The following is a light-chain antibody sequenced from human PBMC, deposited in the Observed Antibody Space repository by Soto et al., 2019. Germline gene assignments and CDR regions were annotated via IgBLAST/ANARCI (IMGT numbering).Light chain of an antibody. CDR3: QQYNNWPPELT. Sequence: EIVMTQSPATMSVSPGERATLSCRDSQSVSSTLAWYQQKPGQAPRLLIYGASTRATGIPARFSGSGSGTEFTLTISSLQSEDFAVYYCQQYNNWPPELTFGGGTKVEIK. V-gene: IGKV3-15*01. CDR1: QSVSST. CDR2: GAS. J-gene: IGKJ4*01.